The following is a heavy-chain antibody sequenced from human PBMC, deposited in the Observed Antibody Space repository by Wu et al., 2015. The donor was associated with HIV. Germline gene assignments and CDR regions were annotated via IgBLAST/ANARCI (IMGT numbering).Heavy chain of an antibody. J-gene: IGHJ5*02. Sequence: QVQLVQSGAEVKKPGSSVKVSCKASGGTFSSYAISWVRQAPGQGLEWMGRIIPIFGTANYAQKFQGRVTITADESTSTAYMELSSLRSEDTAVYYCARDSRPNGSGSYYWFDPWGLGEPWSPSPQ. D-gene: IGHD3-10*01. CDR2: IIPIFGTA. V-gene: IGHV1-69*13. CDR1: GGTFSSYA. CDR3: ARDSRPNGSGSYYWFDP.